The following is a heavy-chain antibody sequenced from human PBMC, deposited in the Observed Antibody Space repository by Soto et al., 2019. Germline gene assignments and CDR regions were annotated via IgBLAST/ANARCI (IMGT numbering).Heavy chain of an antibody. Sequence: PSETLSLTFIVSGGSFSSSDYYWAWIRQPPGKRLEWVGSIYFSGSPFYNQSLKSRVTISVDTSKDQFSLKLTSVSSADTAMYYCARQRGGLRSLGLHSDSWGMGALVTVSS. J-gene: IGHJ5*01. V-gene: IGHV4-39*01. CDR1: GGSFSSSDYY. CDR3: ARQRGGLRSLGLHSDS. D-gene: IGHD3-16*01. CDR2: IYFSGSP.